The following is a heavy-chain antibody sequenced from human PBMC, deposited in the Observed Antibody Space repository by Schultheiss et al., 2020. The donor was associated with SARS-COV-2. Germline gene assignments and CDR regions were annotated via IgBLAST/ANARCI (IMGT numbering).Heavy chain of an antibody. J-gene: IGHJ4*02. V-gene: IGHV3-7*03. CDR3: TSVLH. CDR1: GFTFSNSD. Sequence: GGSLRLSCAASGFTFSNSDMNWVHQAPGKGLEWVANIKQDGSEKYYVDSVKGRFTISRDNAKNSLYLQMNSLRTEDTGMYYCTSVLHWGQGSLVTVSS. CDR2: IKQDGSEK.